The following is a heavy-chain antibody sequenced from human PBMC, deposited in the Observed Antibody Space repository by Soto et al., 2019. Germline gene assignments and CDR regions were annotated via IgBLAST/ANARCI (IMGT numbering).Heavy chain of an antibody. CDR2: IYYSGST. J-gene: IGHJ6*04. CDR3: ARDLRWSGYSRVDV. V-gene: IGHV4-31*03. CDR1: GGSISSGGYY. D-gene: IGHD3-3*01. Sequence: QVQLQESGPGLVKPSQTLSLTCTVSGGSISSGGYYWSWIRQHPGKGLEWIGYIYYSGSTNYNPSLKSRVTISVDTSKNQFSLKLSSVTAADTAVYYCARDLRWSGYSRVDVWGKGTTVTVSS.